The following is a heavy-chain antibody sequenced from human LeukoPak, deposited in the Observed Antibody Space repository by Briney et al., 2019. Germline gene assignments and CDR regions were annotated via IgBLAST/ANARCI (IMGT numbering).Heavy chain of an antibody. D-gene: IGHD6-13*01. CDR2: IYSGGST. CDR3: ARGRYSSSAAHWFDP. V-gene: IGHV3-53*01. J-gene: IGHJ5*02. CDR1: GFTVSSKY. Sequence: PGGSLSLSCAASGFTVSSKYMSGLRPAPGKGLEWVSVIYSGGSTYYADSVKGRFTISRDNSKNTLYLQMNSLRAEDTAVYYCARGRYSSSAAHWFDPWGQGTLVTVSS.